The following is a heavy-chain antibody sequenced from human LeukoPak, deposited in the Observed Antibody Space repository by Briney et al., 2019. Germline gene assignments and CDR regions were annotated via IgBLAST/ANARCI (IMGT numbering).Heavy chain of an antibody. J-gene: IGHJ4*02. V-gene: IGHV3-33*01. D-gene: IGHD1-26*01. CDR3: ARERGSYQGGYFGY. Sequence: GGSLRLSCAASGFTFSSYGMHWVRQAPGKGLEWVAVIWYDGSNKYYADSVKGRFTISRDNSKNTLYLQMNSLRAEDTAVYYCARERGSYQGGYFGYWAREPWSPSPQ. CDR2: IWYDGSNK. CDR1: GFTFSSYG.